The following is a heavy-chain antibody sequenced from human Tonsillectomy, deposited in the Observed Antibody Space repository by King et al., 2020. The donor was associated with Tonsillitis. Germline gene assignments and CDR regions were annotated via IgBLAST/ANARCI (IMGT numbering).Heavy chain of an antibody. CDR1: GYISTDYY. V-gene: IGHV1-2*02. J-gene: IGHJ4*02. CDR2: INPNTGGS. D-gene: IGHD2-2*01. CDR3: ARALDNIVVVSAATLYY. Sequence: VQLVESGAEVKKPGASVNVSCKPSGYISTDYYMHWVRQAPGQGLEWMGWINPNTGGSSSAQKFQGRVAMTRDTSISTFYMELSRLTSDDTAGYSCARALDNIVVVSAATLYYWGQGTLVTVSS.